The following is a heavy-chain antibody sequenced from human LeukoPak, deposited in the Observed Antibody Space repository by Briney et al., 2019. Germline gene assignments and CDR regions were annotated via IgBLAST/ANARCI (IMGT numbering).Heavy chain of an antibody. CDR3: ACHDFWSGYHPY. D-gene: IGHD3-3*01. CDR1: GFTFSDYY. CDR2: ISNSGSTI. Sequence: GGSLRLSCAASGFTFSDYYMSWIRQAPGKGLEWVSYISNSGSTIYYADSVKGRFTISRDNAKNSLYLQMNSLRAEDTAVYYCACHDFWSGYHPYWGQGTLVTVS. J-gene: IGHJ4*02. V-gene: IGHV3-11*01.